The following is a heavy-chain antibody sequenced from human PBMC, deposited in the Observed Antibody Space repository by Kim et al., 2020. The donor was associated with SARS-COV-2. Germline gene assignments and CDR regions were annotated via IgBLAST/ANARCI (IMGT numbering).Heavy chain of an antibody. Sequence: SETLSLTCAVYGGSFSGYYWSWIRQPPGKGLEWIGEINHSGSTNYNPSLKSRVTISVDTSKNQFSLKLSSVTAADTAVYYCARGPQYCSGGSCYPNFFDYWGQGTLVTVSS. J-gene: IGHJ4*02. CDR2: INHSGST. CDR3: ARGPQYCSGGSCYPNFFDY. V-gene: IGHV4-34*01. D-gene: IGHD2-15*01. CDR1: GGSFSGYY.